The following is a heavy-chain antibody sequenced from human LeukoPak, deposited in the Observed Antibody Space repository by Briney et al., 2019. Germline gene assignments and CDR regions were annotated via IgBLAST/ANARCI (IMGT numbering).Heavy chain of an antibody. Sequence: ASVTVSCKASGYTFTSYYMHWVRQAPGQGLEWMGIINPSGGSTSYAQKFQGRVTITRNTSISTAYMELSSLRSGDTAVYYCARGPTYYYGSGSYGIDYWGQGTLVTVSS. D-gene: IGHD3-10*01. CDR1: GYTFTSYY. CDR2: INPSGGST. CDR3: ARGPTYYYGSGSYGIDY. V-gene: IGHV1-46*01. J-gene: IGHJ4*02.